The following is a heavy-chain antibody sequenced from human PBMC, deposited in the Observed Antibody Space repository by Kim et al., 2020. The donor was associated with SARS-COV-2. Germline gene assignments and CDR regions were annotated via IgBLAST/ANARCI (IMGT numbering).Heavy chain of an antibody. Sequence: VKGRFTISRDKAKNSLYLQMNSLRAEDTALYYCAKDVVAATYYYYGMDVWGQGTTVTVSS. D-gene: IGHD2-15*01. J-gene: IGHJ6*02. V-gene: IGHV3-9*01. CDR3: AKDVVAATYYYYGMDV.